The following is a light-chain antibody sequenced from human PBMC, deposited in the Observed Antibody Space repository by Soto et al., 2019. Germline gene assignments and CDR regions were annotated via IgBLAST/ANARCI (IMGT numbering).Light chain of an antibody. Sequence: DIRMTQSPSTLSASVRDRVTIICRDSQSINSCLAWYQQKGGKAPKLLISQASNLDSGVPSRFSGSGSGTEFNLTISSLQPEDFATYYCQQYNSFIWTFGQGTKVDI. CDR1: QSINSC. V-gene: IGKV1-5*03. CDR2: QAS. J-gene: IGKJ1*01. CDR3: QQYNSFIWT.